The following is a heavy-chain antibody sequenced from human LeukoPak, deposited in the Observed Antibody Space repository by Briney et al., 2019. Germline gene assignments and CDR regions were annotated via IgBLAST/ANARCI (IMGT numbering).Heavy chain of an antibody. CDR1: GFTFSSYW. D-gene: IGHD6-19*01. V-gene: IGHV3-74*01. J-gene: IGHJ5*02. CDR3: ARAVAGPEGWFDP. CDR2: INTDGSST. Sequence: RGSLRLSCAASGFTFSSYWMHWVRQAPGKGLVWVSRINTDGSSTSYADSVKGRFTISRDNAKNTLYLQMNSLRAEDTAVYYCARAVAGPEGWFDPWGQGTLVTVSS.